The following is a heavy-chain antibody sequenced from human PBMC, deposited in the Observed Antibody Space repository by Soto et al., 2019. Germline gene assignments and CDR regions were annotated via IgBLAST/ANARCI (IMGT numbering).Heavy chain of an antibody. CDR1: GGSFSGYY. Sequence: PSETLSLTCAVYGGSFSGYYWSWIRQPPGKGLEWIGEINHSGSTNYNPSLKSRVTISVDTSKNQFSLKLSSVTAADTAVYYCARARDIVAVVAATLFDYWGQGTLVTVSS. V-gene: IGHV4-34*01. D-gene: IGHD2-15*01. CDR3: ARARDIVAVVAATLFDY. J-gene: IGHJ4*02. CDR2: INHSGST.